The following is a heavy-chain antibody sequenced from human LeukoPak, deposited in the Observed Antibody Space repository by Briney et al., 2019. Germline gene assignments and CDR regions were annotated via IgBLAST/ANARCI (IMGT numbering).Heavy chain of an antibody. V-gene: IGHV3-21*01. Sequence: SGGSLRLSCAASGFTFSSYSMNWVRQAPGKGLEWVSSISSSSSSYIYYADSVKGRFTISRDNAKNSLYLQMNSLRAEDTAVYYCARAHMIVVVKASVDYWGQGTLVTVSS. D-gene: IGHD3-22*01. CDR3: ARAHMIVVVKASVDY. CDR1: GFTFSSYS. J-gene: IGHJ4*02. CDR2: ISSSSSSYI.